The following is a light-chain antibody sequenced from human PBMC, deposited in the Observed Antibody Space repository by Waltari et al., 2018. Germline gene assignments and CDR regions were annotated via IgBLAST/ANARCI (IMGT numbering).Light chain of an antibody. V-gene: IGLV2-23*02. J-gene: IGLJ1*01. CDR3: CSYAGLGIYV. Sequence: QSGLTQPAPVSGSPGQSITMSCPGTSSDVGNYDLVSWSQQYPGKAPKLMVYEVTRRSSGVSDRFSGSKSGNTASLTIYGLQSEDEADYYCCSYAGLGIYVFGTGTKVTVL. CDR2: EVT. CDR1: SSDVGNYDL.